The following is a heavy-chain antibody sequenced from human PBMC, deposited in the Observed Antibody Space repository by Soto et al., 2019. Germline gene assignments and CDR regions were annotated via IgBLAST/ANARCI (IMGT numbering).Heavy chain of an antibody. V-gene: IGHV1-46*01. Sequence: GPSVKVSCKASGHTFTTYYMHWVRQAPGQGLDWMGIINFNGGSTKYAQQFQGRVTITRDTSASTAYMELSSLRSEDTAVYYCAREGAKWLEAFDIWGQGTMVTVSS. CDR1: GHTFTTYY. J-gene: IGHJ3*02. CDR2: INFNGGST. D-gene: IGHD5-12*01. CDR3: AREGAKWLEAFDI.